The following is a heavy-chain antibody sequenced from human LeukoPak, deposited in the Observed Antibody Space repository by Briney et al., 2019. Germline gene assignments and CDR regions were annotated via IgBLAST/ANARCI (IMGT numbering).Heavy chain of an antibody. CDR3: ARVGYSGNFDY. D-gene: IGHD4-23*01. CDR2: INPSGGST. CDR1: GYTFTSYY. V-gene: IGHV1-46*01. J-gene: IGHJ4*02. Sequence: ASVKVSCKASGYTFTSYYMHWVRQAPGQGLEWMGIINPSGGSTSYAQKFQGRVTTTRDTSTSTVYMELSSLRSEDTAVYYCARVGYSGNFDYWGQGTLVTVSS.